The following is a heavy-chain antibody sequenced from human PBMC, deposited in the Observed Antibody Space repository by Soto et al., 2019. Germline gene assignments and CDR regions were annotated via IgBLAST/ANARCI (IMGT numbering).Heavy chain of an antibody. CDR1: EFTLSSYG. CDR3: ARAPLAKGVPGAIVGYGLDV. CDR2: ISSSSTFI. Sequence: EVQLVDSGGDLVKPGGSLRLSCVASEFTLSSYGMNWVRQAPGKGLEWVSFISSSSTFIYYADSVKGRFTISRDNARNSLFLQMNSLKVDDTAVYYRARAPLAKGVPGAIVGYGLDVWGQGTTVTVSS. V-gene: IGHV3-21*01. D-gene: IGHD3-10*01. J-gene: IGHJ6*02.